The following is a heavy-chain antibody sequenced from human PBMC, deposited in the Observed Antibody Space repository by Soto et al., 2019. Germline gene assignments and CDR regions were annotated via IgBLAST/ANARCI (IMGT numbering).Heavy chain of an antibody. CDR1: GGSVSNKTYY. CDR2: VYYSGTT. V-gene: IGHV4-61*01. J-gene: IGHJ4*02. Sequence: SETLSLTCSVSGGSVSNKTYYWSWIRQPPGKRLEWIGYVYYSGTTNYNPSLKSRVTISVDLSKNQFSLRLSSVTTADTALYYCARTTAVPNTLRSRYFFDYWGQGTLVRVSS. D-gene: IGHD4-17*01. CDR3: ARTTAVPNTLRSRYFFDY.